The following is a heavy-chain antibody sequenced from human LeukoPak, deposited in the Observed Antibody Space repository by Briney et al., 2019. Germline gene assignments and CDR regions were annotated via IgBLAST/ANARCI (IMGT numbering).Heavy chain of an antibody. CDR3: ARDESD. CDR2: ISYDGSNK. J-gene: IGHJ4*02. Sequence: PGGSLRLSCAASGFTFSSYAMHWVRQAPGKGLEWVAVISYDGSNKYYADSVKGRFTISRDNSKNTLYLQMYSLRPEDTAVYYCARDESDWGQGTLVTVSS. V-gene: IGHV3-30*14. CDR1: GFTFSSYA.